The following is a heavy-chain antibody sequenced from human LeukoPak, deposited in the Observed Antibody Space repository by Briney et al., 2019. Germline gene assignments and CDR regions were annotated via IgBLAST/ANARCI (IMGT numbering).Heavy chain of an antibody. CDR2: INPSGGST. J-gene: IGHJ6*03. Sequence: ASVKVSCKASGYTFTSYYMHWVRQAPGQGLEWMGIINPSGGSTSYAQKFQGRVTMTRDTSISTAYMELSRLRSDDTAVYYCARDWASSSWALNYYYYMDVWGKGTTVTVSS. V-gene: IGHV1-46*01. CDR3: ARDWASSSWALNYYYYMDV. D-gene: IGHD6-13*01. CDR1: GYTFTSYY.